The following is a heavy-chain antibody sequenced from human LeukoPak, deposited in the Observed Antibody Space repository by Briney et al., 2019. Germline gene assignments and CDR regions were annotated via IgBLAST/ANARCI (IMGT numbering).Heavy chain of an antibody. CDR1: GFTFSDYA. D-gene: IGHD3-22*01. CDR2: ICGDGVST. CDR3: AKDGDYYYDCSGYDY. Sequence: PGGSLRLSCAASGFTFSDYAMHWVRQAPGKGLEWVSRICGDGVSTYYADSVKGRFTISRDNSKNSLYLQMNSLRTEDTALYYCAKDGDYYYDCSGYDYWGQGTLVTVSS. J-gene: IGHJ4*02. V-gene: IGHV3-43*02.